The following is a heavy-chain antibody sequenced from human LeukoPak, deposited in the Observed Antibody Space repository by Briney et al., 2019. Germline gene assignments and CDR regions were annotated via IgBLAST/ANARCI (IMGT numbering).Heavy chain of an antibody. V-gene: IGHV3-23*01. J-gene: IGHJ4*02. D-gene: IGHD1-26*01. CDR2: ISESGDKT. CDR3: AKQWVDC. Sequence: PGGSLRLSCAASGFPFSNYAMNWARQAPGKGLEWVSSISESGDKTDYADSVRGRFTISRDNSQNTLYLQMNSLRVEDTALYYCAKQWVDCWGQGTLVTVSS. CDR1: GFPFSNYA.